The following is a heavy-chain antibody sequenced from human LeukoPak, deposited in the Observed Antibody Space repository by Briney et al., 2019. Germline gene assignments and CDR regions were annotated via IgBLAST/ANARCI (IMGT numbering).Heavy chain of an antibody. Sequence: GGSLRLSCAASGFTFSSYSMNWVRQAPGKGLEWVSSISSSSSYIYYADSVKGRFTISRDNAKNSLYLQMNSLRAEDTAVYYCARLGYSSGWNYYYYYYMDVWGKGTTVTVSS. CDR2: ISSSSSYI. V-gene: IGHV3-21*01. CDR1: GFTFSSYS. CDR3: ARLGYSSGWNYYYYYYMDV. D-gene: IGHD6-19*01. J-gene: IGHJ6*03.